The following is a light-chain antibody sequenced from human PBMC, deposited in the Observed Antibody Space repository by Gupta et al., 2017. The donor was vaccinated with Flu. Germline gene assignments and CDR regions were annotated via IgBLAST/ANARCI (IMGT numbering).Light chain of an antibody. CDR1: SSNIGAGYD. V-gene: IGLV1-40*01. J-gene: IGLJ2*01. Sequence: QSVLTQPPSVSGAPGQRLTISSTGRSSNIGAGYDVHWYQQLPGTAPKLLIFGNSNRPSGVPDRFSGSKSDTSASLAITGLQAEDEAEYYCQSYDSSLSDSVVFGGGTKLTVL. CDR3: QSYDSSLSDSVV. CDR2: GNS.